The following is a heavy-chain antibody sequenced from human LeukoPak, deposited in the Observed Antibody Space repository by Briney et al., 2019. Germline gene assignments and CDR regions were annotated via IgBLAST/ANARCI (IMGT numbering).Heavy chain of an antibody. CDR3: ARGELGYCSGGSCYKDLYYYYGMDV. CDR2: INSDGSST. D-gene: IGHD2-15*01. J-gene: IGHJ6*02. V-gene: IGHV3-74*01. CDR1: GFTFSSYW. Sequence: PGGSLRLSCAASGFTFSSYWMHWVRQAPGKGLVWVSRINSDGSSTSYADSVKGRFTISRDNAKNTLYLQMNSLRAEDTAVYYCARGELGYCSGGSCYKDLYYYYGMDVWGQGTTVTVSS.